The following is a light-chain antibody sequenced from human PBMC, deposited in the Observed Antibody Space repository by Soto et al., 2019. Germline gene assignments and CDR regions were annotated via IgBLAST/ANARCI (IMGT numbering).Light chain of an antibody. Sequence: QSALPHPPSASWSPGHSVTIACTGTSSDVGGYNYVSWYQQHPGKAPKPMIYEVSKRPSGVPDRFSGSKSGNTASLTVSGLQAEDEADYHCSLYAGSNTLRVFGTGTKVTVL. CDR1: SSDVGGYNY. CDR3: SLYAGSNTLRV. J-gene: IGLJ1*01. CDR2: EVS. V-gene: IGLV2-8*01.